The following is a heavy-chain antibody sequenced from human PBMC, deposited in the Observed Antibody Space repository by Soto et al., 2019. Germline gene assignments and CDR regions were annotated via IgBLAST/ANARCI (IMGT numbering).Heavy chain of an antibody. V-gene: IGHV3-23*01. CDR1: GFTFSSYA. CDR3: AKDHESDY. CDR2: ISGSGGGT. J-gene: IGHJ4*02. Sequence: EVQLLESGGGLVQPGGSLRLSCAASGFTFSSYAMSWIRQAQGKGLEWVSAISGSGGGTYYVDSVKGRFTISRDNSKNTLYLQMNSLRAEDSALYYCAKDHESDYWGQGTLVTVSS.